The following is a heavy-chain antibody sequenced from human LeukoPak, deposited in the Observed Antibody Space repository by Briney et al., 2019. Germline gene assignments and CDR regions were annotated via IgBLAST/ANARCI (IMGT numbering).Heavy chain of an antibody. V-gene: IGHV4-39*07. Sequence: PSETLSLTCTVSGGSISSSTYYWGWIRQPPGKGLEWIGSIYYSGSTYYNPSLKSRVTMSVDTSKNQFSLKLRSVTAADTAVYSCARLSIAALSSPDYWGQGTLVTVSS. D-gene: IGHD6-6*01. J-gene: IGHJ4*02. CDR1: GGSISSSTYY. CDR3: ARLSIAALSSPDY. CDR2: IYYSGST.